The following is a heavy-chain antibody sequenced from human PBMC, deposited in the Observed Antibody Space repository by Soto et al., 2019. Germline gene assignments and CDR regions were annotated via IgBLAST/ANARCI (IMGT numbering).Heavy chain of an antibody. J-gene: IGHJ4*02. V-gene: IGHV3-30-3*01. Sequence: QVQLVESGGGVVQPGRSLRLSCAASGFTFSSYAMHWVRQAPGKGLEWVAVISYDGSNKYYADSVKGRFTISRDNSKNTLYLQMNSLRAEDTAVYYCASLLVVAATLPDYWGQGTLVTVSS. CDR2: ISYDGSNK. D-gene: IGHD2-15*01. CDR3: ASLLVVAATLPDY. CDR1: GFTFSSYA.